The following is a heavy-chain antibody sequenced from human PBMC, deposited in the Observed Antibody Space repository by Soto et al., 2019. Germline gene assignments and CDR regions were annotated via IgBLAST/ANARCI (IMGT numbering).Heavy chain of an antibody. Sequence: PGGSLRLSCAASGFTFSSYWMSWVRQAPGKGLEWVANIKQDGSEKYYVDSVKGRFTISRDNAKNSLYLQMNSLRAEDTAVYYSARDPMVRGVIIDYYYGMDVWGQGTTVTVSS. J-gene: IGHJ6*01. D-gene: IGHD3-10*01. CDR1: GFTFSSYW. V-gene: IGHV3-7*05. CDR3: ARDPMVRGVIIDYYYGMDV. CDR2: IKQDGSEK.